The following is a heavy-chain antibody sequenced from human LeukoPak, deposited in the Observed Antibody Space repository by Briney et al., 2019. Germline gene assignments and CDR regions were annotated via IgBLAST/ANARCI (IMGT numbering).Heavy chain of an antibody. Sequence: SETLPLTCTVSGGSISSSSYYWGWIRQPPGKGLEWIGSIFYSGSSYYNPSLKSRVTTSVDTSKNRFSLKLTSVTAADTAVYYCARRRSYPYFYFDYWGQGTLVTVSS. CDR3: ARRRSYPYFYFDY. D-gene: IGHD3-16*02. V-gene: IGHV4-39*01. J-gene: IGHJ4*02. CDR2: IFYSGSS. CDR1: GGSISSSSYY.